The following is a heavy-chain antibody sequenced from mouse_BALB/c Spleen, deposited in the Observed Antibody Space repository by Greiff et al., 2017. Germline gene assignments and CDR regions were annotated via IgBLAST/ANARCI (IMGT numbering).Heavy chain of an antibody. CDR1: GYTFTSYT. CDR2: INPSSGYT. Sequence: QVQLKESGAELARPGASVKMSCKASGYTFTSYTMHWVKQRPGQGLEWIGYINPSSGYTNYNQKFKDKATLTADKSSSTAYMQLSSLTSEDSAVYYCARGDHYAMDYWGQGTSVTVSS. CDR3: ARGDHYAMDY. J-gene: IGHJ4*01. D-gene: IGHD3-3*01. V-gene: IGHV1-4*01.